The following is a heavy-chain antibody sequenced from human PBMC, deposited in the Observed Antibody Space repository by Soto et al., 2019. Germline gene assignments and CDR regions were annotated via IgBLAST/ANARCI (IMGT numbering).Heavy chain of an antibody. J-gene: IGHJ4*02. V-gene: IGHV5-51*03. Sequence: GESVKISCKGSEYSFTNYCIGWVRQMPWKGLEWMGIIYPGDSDTRYSPSFQGQVTISADRSISTAYLQWSSLKASDTAMYYCARPGYYDSSGYYYFGYWGQGTLVTVSS. CDR3: ARPGYYDSSGYYYFGY. D-gene: IGHD3-22*01. CDR2: IYPGDSDT. CDR1: EYSFTNYC.